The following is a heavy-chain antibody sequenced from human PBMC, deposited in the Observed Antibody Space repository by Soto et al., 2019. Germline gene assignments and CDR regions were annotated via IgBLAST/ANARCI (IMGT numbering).Heavy chain of an antibody. CDR1: GFTFSTWW. Sequence: PGGFLRLSCAASGFTFSTWWMDWVRQTPGKGLEWVANINQDGSEKNYVDSVKGRFTISRDNAKNSLYLQMNSLTAEDSALYYCSRSLNAWGQGTLVTVSS. J-gene: IGHJ5*02. V-gene: IGHV3-7*01. CDR2: INQDGSEK. CDR3: SRSLNA.